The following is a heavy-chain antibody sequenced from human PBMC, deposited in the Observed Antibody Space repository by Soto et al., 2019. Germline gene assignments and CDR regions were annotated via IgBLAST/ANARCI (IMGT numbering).Heavy chain of an antibody. Sequence: GGSLRLSCAASGFTFSNYAMHWVRQSPGKGLEWVAVISYDGSNEVYGDSVKGRFTISRDNSKNTLYLQMSSLRAEDTAVYFCAKPKGPMIVLIYFDYWRERTLVPV. CDR2: ISYDGSNE. CDR3: AKPKGPMIVLIYFDY. CDR1: GFTFSNYA. J-gene: IGHJ4*02. D-gene: IGHD3-22*01. V-gene: IGHV3-30*18.